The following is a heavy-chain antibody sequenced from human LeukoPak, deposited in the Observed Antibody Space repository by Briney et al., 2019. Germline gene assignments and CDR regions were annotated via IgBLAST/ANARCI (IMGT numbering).Heavy chain of an antibody. CDR1: GYSLTNYW. D-gene: IGHD3-22*01. V-gene: IGHV5-51*01. J-gene: IGHJ4*02. CDR3: ARLDQYYYNGSGYWDYFDY. Sequence: GESLKISCEGSGYSLTNYWIGWVRQMPGKGLEWMGMIYPDDSDAIYSPSFQGQVTMSADKSINTAHLQWSSLKASDTAMYYCARLDQYYYNGSGYWDYFDYWGQGTLVSVSS. CDR2: IYPDDSDA.